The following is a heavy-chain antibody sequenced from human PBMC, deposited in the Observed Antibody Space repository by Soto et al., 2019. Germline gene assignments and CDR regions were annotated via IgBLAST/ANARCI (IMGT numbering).Heavy chain of an antibody. V-gene: IGHV4-30-2*01. D-gene: IGHD3-10*01. CDR3: ARSMVRGVISAFTRATFGY. Sequence: PSETLSLTCAVSGGSISSGGYSWSWIRQPPGKGLEWIGYIYHSGSTYYNPSLKSRVTISVDRSKNQFSLKLSSVTAAYTAVYYCARSMVRGVISAFTRATFGYWGQGTLVTVSS. CDR1: GGSISSGGYS. CDR2: IYHSGST. J-gene: IGHJ4*02.